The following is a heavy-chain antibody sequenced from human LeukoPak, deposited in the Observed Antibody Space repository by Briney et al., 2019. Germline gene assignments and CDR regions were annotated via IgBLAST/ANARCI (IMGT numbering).Heavy chain of an antibody. Sequence: GGSLRLSCAASGVTLSDHHMDWVRQAPGKGLEWVGRTRDKARGYTTEYAASVKGRFTISRDDPKTLVYLQMNSLRTEDTAVYFCARDGAEGDNSAFDMWGQGAVVTLSS. CDR2: TRDKARGYTT. CDR1: GVTLSDHH. V-gene: IGHV3-72*01. CDR3: ARDGAEGDNSAFDM. D-gene: IGHD3-22*01. J-gene: IGHJ3*02.